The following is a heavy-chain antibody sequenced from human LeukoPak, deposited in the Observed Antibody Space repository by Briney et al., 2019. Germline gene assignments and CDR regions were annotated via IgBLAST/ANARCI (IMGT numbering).Heavy chain of an antibody. J-gene: IGHJ4*02. CDR1: GYTFTGYY. V-gene: IGHV1-2*02. D-gene: IGHD1-26*01. CDR3: ARVVGATADY. Sequence: AASVKVSCKASGYTFTGYYMHWVRQAPGQGLEWMGWINPNSGGTNYAQKFQGRVTMTRDTSISTAYMELSRLRSDDTAVYYCARVVGATADYRGQRTLVTVSS. CDR2: INPNSGGT.